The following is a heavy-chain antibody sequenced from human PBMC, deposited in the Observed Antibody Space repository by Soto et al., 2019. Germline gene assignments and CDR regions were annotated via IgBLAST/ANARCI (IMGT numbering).Heavy chain of an antibody. D-gene: IGHD2-15*01. CDR1: GFTFSTYS. CDR3: ASVLAAAD. V-gene: IGHV3-23*01. Sequence: EVQLLESGGGLVQPGGSLRLSCAASGFTFSTYSMSWVRQAPGKGLEWVSAISGSGGTTYYADSVKGRFTISRDNSKNTLYLQLNILRAEDTAVYYCASVLAAADWGQGTLGTVSS. J-gene: IGHJ4*02. CDR2: ISGSGGTT.